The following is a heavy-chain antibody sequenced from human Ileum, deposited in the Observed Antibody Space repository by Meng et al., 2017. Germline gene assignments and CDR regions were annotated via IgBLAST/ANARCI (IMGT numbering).Heavy chain of an antibody. CDR2: NYYSGST. CDR1: GGSISSSSYY. D-gene: IGHD3-22*01. Sequence: SETLSLTCTVSGGSISSSSYYWGWIRQPPGKGLEGIGSNYYSGSTYYNPSLKSRVTISVDTSQNQFSLKLSSVTDANTAVYYCARGFSSSGSFQHWGQGTLVTVSS. V-gene: IGHV4-39*07. CDR3: ARGFSSSGSFQH. J-gene: IGHJ1*01.